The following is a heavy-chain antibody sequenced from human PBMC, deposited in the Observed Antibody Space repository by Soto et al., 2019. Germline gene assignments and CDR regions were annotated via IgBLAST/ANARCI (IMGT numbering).Heavy chain of an antibody. V-gene: IGHV1-18*01. D-gene: IGHD6-13*01. CDR3: ARDRPALAAAGKAFDY. J-gene: IGHJ4*02. CDR2: ISAYNGNT. CDR1: GYTFTRYG. Sequence: ASGKLCCKASGYTFTRYGISWVRQAPGRGLEWMGWISAYNGNTNYAQKLQGRVTMTTDTSTSTAYMELRSLRSDDTAVYYCARDRPALAAAGKAFDYWGQGTLVIVS.